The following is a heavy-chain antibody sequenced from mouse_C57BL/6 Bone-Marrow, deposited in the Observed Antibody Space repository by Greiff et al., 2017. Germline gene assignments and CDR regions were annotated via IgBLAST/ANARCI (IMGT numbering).Heavy chain of an antibody. CDR1: GYTFTSYW. V-gene: IGHV1-53*01. J-gene: IGHJ1*03. CDR3: ATNWDSYFDD. D-gene: IGHD4-1*01. CDR2: ITPNNGGT. Sequence: VQLQQPGPELVKPGASVKLSCKASGYTFTSYWMHWVKQRPGQGLEWIGNITPNNGGTNYNEKFKNKATLTVDKSSSAAYMQLRSLRSEYATVYYYATNWDSYFDDWGTGTTVTVSS.